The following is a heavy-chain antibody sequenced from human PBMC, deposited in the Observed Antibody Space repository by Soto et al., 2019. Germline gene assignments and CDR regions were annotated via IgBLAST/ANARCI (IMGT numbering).Heavy chain of an antibody. CDR1: GYTLTSFD. Sequence: QVQLVQSGAEVKKPGASVKVSCKASGYTLTSFDITWVRQATGQGLEWMGWMNPNSGNTDYAQKFQGRVTMTSNTSKSTAYMELSSLISEDTAVYFCARAQSYGLDYWGQGTLVTVSS. CDR2: MNPNSGNT. D-gene: IGHD4-17*01. CDR3: ARAQSYGLDY. J-gene: IGHJ4*02. V-gene: IGHV1-8*01.